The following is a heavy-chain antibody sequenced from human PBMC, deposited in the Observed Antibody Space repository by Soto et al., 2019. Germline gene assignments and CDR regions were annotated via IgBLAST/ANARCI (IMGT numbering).Heavy chain of an antibody. J-gene: IGHJ4*02. D-gene: IGHD4-17*01. Sequence: PSETLSLTCTVSGGSISSYYWSWIRQPPGKGLEWIGYIYYSGSTNYNPSLKSRVTISVDTSKNQFSLKLSSVTAADTAVYYCAALAHTTVIDYWGQGTLVTVSS. CDR2: IYYSGST. V-gene: IGHV4-59*08. CDR3: AALAHTTVIDY. CDR1: GGSISSYY.